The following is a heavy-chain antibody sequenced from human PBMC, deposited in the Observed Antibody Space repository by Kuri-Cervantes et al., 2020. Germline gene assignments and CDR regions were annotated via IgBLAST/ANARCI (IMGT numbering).Heavy chain of an antibody. J-gene: IGHJ5*02. CDR3: ARSRYGWFDP. CDR2: IYHSGST. D-gene: IGHD1-14*01. Sequence: SETLSLTCAVSGYSISSGYYWGRIRQPPGKGLEWIGSIYHSGSTYYNPSLKSRVTISVDTSKNQFSLKLSSVTAADTAVYYCARSRYGWFDPWGQGTLVTVSS. CDR1: GYSISSGYY. V-gene: IGHV4-38-2*01.